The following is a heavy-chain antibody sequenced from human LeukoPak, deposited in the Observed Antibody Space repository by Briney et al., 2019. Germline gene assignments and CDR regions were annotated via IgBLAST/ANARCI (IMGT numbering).Heavy chain of an antibody. V-gene: IGHV3-30*02. CDR2: IRSDGSNK. Sequence: GGSLRLSCAASGFTFSNYGMHWVRQALGKGLEWVAFIRSDGSNKYYADSVKGRFTISRDNSKNTLYLQMNSLRAEDTAVYYCAKSRGYSGYGYFDYWGQGTLVTVSS. J-gene: IGHJ4*02. CDR3: AKSRGYSGYGYFDY. CDR1: GFTFSNYG. D-gene: IGHD5-12*01.